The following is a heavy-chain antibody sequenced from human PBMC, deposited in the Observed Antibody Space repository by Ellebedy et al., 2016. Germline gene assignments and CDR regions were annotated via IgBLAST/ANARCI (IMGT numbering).Heavy chain of an antibody. CDR3: VHRTTVTSVDY. V-gene: IGHV2-5*01. D-gene: IGHD4-11*01. CDR2: IYGNGDE. CDR1: GFSLDTGAVV. J-gene: IGHJ4*02. Sequence: SGPTLVKPRQTLTLTCTFSGFSLDTGAVVVGWVRQPPGKALEWLSFIYGNGDERYRPSLRSRLSISKDTSKNQVVLTMTNMAPVDTATYYCVHRTTVTSVDYWGQGTLVTVSS.